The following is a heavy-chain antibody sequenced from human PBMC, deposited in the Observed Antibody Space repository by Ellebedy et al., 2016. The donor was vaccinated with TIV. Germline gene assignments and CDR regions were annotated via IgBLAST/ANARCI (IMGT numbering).Heavy chain of an antibody. D-gene: IGHD3-22*01. CDR2: IYYTGTT. J-gene: IGHJ4*02. Sequence: MPSETLSLTCAVSGASLNSGTYYWVWLRQPPGKGLEWIGGIYYTGTTYYNPSLKSRVTISVDSVNQFSLKLISVTVADTAMYYCSTLFDGSGYSSDSWGQGALVTVSA. CDR3: STLFDGSGYSSDS. CDR1: GASLNSGTYY. V-gene: IGHV4-39*07.